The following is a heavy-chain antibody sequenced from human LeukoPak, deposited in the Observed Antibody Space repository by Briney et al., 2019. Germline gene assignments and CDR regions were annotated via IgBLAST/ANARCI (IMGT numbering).Heavy chain of an antibody. CDR3: AKYSSLPPYYYYGMDV. J-gene: IGHJ6*02. CDR2: MSYDGNNK. CDR1: GFTFSSYC. D-gene: IGHD2-15*01. V-gene: IGHV3-30*18. Sequence: GRSLTLSCAPSGFTFSSYCMHWVRQAPAKGREWVAFMSYDGNNKYYADSEKGRFTISRDNSKNTLYLQMNSLRAEDTAVYYCAKYSSLPPYYYYGMDVWGQGTTVTVSS.